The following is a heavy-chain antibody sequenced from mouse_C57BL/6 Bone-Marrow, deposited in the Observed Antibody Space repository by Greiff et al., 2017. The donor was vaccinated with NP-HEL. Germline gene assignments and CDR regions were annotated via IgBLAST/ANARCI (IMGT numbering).Heavy chain of an antibody. CDR1: GYTFTSYW. V-gene: IGHV1-50*01. J-gene: IGHJ4*01. D-gene: IGHD1-1*01. Sequence: QVQLQQPGAELVKPGASVKLSCKASGYTFTSYWMQWVKQRPGQGLEWIGEIDPSDSYTNYNQKFKGKATLTVDTSSSTAYMQLSSLTSEDSAVYYCARGSTVVDWGQGTSVTVSS. CDR3: ARGSTVVD. CDR2: IDPSDSYT.